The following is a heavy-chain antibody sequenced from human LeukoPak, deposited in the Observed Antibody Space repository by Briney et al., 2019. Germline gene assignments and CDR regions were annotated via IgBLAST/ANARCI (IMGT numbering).Heavy chain of an antibody. V-gene: IGHV1-8*01. Sequence: ASVRVSCKASGYTFTSYDINWVRQATGQGLEWMGWMNPNSGNAGYAQKFQGRVTMTRNTSISTAYMELSSLRSEDAAVYYCARGGVPAAILYYYYGMDVWGQGTTVTVSS. CDR3: ARGGVPAAILYYYYGMDV. J-gene: IGHJ6*02. D-gene: IGHD2-2*01. CDR2: MNPNSGNA. CDR1: GYTFTSYD.